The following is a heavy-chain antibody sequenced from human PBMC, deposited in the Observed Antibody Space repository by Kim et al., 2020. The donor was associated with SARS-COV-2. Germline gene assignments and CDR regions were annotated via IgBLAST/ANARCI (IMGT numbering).Heavy chain of an antibody. J-gene: IGHJ4*02. CDR3: TKEDDYNRELDY. CDR1: GFTFSNYA. Sequence: GGSLRLSCEASGFTFSNYAMSWVRLAPGKGLEWISAITDRGDKTYYGDSVKGRFTISRDNSKNTLFLQMNILRAEDTAVYFCTKEDDYNRELDYWGLGTLVTVSS. V-gene: IGHV3-23*01. CDR2: ITDRGDKT. D-gene: IGHD4-4*01.